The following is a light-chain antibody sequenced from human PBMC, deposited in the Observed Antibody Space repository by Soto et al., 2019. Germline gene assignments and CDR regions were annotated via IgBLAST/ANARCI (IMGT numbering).Light chain of an antibody. CDR2: GAS. Sequence: EIVMTQSPATLSVSPGEGATLSCRASQSVDSNLAWYQQQPGPAPRLLIYGASTRATGLPAKYSGSGSGTEFTLTISSLQSEDFAVYYCQQYNDWPHTFGQGTKVEIK. CDR1: QSVDSN. CDR3: QQYNDWPHT. J-gene: IGKJ1*01. V-gene: IGKV3-15*01.